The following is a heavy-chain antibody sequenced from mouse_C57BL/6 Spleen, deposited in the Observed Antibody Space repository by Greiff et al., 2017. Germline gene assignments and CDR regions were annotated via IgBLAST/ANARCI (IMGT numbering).Heavy chain of an antibody. J-gene: IGHJ2*01. CDR3: ARGTTTVVAHFDY. CDR1: GYTFTSYW. D-gene: IGHD1-1*01. CDR2: IDPSDSYT. Sequence: QVQLQQPGAELVRPGTSVKLSCKASGYTFTSYWMHWVKQRPGQGLAWIGVIDPSDSYTNYNQKFKGKATLTVDPSSSTAYMQLSSLTSEDSAVYYCARGTTTVVAHFDYWGQGTTLTVSS. V-gene: IGHV1-59*01.